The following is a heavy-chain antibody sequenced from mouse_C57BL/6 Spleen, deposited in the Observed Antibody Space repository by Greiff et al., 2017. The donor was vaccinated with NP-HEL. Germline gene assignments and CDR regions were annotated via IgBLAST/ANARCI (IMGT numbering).Heavy chain of an antibody. V-gene: IGHV1-18*01. CDR1: GYTFTDYN. J-gene: IGHJ4*01. CDR2: INPNNGGT. Sequence: EVQLQQSGPELVKPGASVKIPCKASGYTFTDYNMDWVKQSHGKSLEWIGDINPNNGGTNYNQKFKGKATLTVDKYSSTAYMELRSLASEDTAVYYCASDVGRSPYAMEYWGQGTSVTVPS. CDR3: ASDVGRSPYAMEY.